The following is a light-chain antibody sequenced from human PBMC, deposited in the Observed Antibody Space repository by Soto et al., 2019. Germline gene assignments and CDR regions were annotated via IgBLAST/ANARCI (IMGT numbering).Light chain of an antibody. V-gene: IGKV1-12*01. CDR1: QDIGSQ. J-gene: IGKJ1*01. CDR3: QQVKTFPRT. CDR2: AAS. Sequence: DIQMTQSPSSMSASVGDRVTITCRASQDIGSQLGWYQQKPGKAPKLLIHAASTLQRGVPFRFSGSGSGTEFTLTISSLQSEDCATYYCQQVKTFPRTFGQGTKVEIE.